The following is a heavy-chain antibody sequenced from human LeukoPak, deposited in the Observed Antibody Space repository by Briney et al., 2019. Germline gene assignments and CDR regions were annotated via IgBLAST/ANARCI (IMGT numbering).Heavy chain of an antibody. CDR1: GYSFTSYW. CDR3: ARHSSYWSGLVVSRELSDMDV. J-gene: IGHJ6*02. CDR2: IYPGDSET. Sequence: GESLKISCKGSGYSFTSYWIAWVRQMPGKGLEWMGIIYPGDSETRYSPSFQGQVTISADKSISTAYLQWSSLKASDTAMYYCARHSSYWSGLVVSRELSDMDVWGQGTTVTVSS. D-gene: IGHD3-16*02. V-gene: IGHV5-51*01.